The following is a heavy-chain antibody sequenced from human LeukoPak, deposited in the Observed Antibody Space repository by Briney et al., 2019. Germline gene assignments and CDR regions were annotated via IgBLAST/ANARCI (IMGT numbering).Heavy chain of an antibody. Sequence: SETLSLTCTISGGSISSYYWSWIRQPPGKGLEWIGYIYYSGGTNYNPSLKSRVTISVDTSRNQFSLKLSSVTAADTAVYYCARSRGWYRDWGQGTLVTVSS. CDR3: ARSRGWYRD. CDR1: GGSISSYY. D-gene: IGHD6-19*01. J-gene: IGHJ4*02. CDR2: IYYSGGT. V-gene: IGHV4-59*01.